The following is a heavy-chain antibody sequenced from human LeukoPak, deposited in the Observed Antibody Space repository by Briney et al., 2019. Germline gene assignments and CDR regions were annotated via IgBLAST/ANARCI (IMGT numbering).Heavy chain of an antibody. CDR3: AKGLGYCSSTSCYGY. D-gene: IGHD2-2*01. V-gene: IGHV3-23*01. Sequence: GGSLRLSCAASGFTFSSYAMSWVRQAPGKGLEWVSAISGSGGSTYYADSVKGRFTLSRDNSKNTLYLQMNSLRAEDTAVYYCAKGLGYCSSTSCYGYWGQGTLVTVSS. J-gene: IGHJ4*02. CDR1: GFTFSSYA. CDR2: ISGSGGST.